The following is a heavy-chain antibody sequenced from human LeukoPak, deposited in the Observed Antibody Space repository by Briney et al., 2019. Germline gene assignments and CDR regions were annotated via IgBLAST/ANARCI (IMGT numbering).Heavy chain of an antibody. J-gene: IGHJ4*02. Sequence: SGTLSLTCAVSGGSISSSRWWSWFRQPPGKGLEWIGEIYDSGSTNYNPSLKSRVTISVDKSKNQFSLKLSSVTAADTAVYYCARETAVAGAFDYWGQGTLVTVSS. D-gene: IGHD6-19*01. CDR2: IYDSGST. V-gene: IGHV4-4*02. CDR3: ARETAVAGAFDY. CDR1: GGSISSSRW.